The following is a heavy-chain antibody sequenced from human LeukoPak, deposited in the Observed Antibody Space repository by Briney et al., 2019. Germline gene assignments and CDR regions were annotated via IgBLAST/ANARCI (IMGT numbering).Heavy chain of an antibody. D-gene: IGHD5-18*01. V-gene: IGHV3-7*01. J-gene: IGHJ4*02. Sequence: GGSLRLSCAVSGFTFSTYWMSWVRQAPGKGLERVANIKEDGSEKYYVDSVKGRFTISRDNTQNSLYLQMNSLRAEDTAVYYCARTQSRGYSYDYWGQGTLVTVSS. CDR2: IKEDGSEK. CDR1: GFTFSTYW. CDR3: ARTQSRGYSYDY.